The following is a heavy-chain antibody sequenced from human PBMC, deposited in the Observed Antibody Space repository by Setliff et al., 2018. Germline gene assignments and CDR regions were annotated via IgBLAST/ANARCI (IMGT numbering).Heavy chain of an antibody. Sequence: SGPTLVNPTQTLTLTCTFSGFSLSTSGVGVSWIRQPPGKALEWLAHIFSNDEKSYSTSLKSRLTISKDTSKSQVVLTMTNMDPVDTATYYCARIRGYAHFDYWGQGTLVTVSS. CDR2: IFSNDEK. V-gene: IGHV2-26*01. CDR3: ARIRGYAHFDY. D-gene: IGHD6-25*01. CDR1: GFSLSTSGVG. J-gene: IGHJ4*02.